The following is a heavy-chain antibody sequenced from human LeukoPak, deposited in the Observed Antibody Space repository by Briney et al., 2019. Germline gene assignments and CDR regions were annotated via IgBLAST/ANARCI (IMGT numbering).Heavy chain of an antibody. V-gene: IGHV3-53*01. CDR1: RFIFSSYH. J-gene: IGHJ4*02. CDR2: IYNTGTT. CDR3: AGYGGFSK. D-gene: IGHD4-23*01. Sequence: GGSLRLSCAASRFIFSSYHMHWVRQPPGKGLAWVSTIYNTGTTNYADSVKGRFTISRDNSKNTVYLQMNSLRAEDMAIYYCAGYGGFSKWGQGTHVTVSS.